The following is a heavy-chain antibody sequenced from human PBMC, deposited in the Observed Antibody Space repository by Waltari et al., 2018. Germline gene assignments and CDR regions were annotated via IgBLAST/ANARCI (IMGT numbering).Heavy chain of an antibody. CDR2: IYYSGST. Sequence: QVQLQESGPGLVKPSETLSLPCTVSGGSLSRYYWSWIRQPPGKGLEWIGYIYYSGSTNYNPSLKSRVTISVDTSKNQFSLKLSSVTAADTAVYYCARGIDFWSGYPPRGWYFDLWGRGTLVTVSS. CDR3: ARGIDFWSGYPPRGWYFDL. J-gene: IGHJ2*01. CDR1: GGSLSRYY. D-gene: IGHD3-3*01. V-gene: IGHV4-59*01.